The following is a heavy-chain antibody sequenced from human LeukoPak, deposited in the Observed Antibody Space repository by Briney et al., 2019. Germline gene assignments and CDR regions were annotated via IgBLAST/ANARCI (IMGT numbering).Heavy chain of an antibody. D-gene: IGHD5-12*01. CDR1: GYTFTGYY. J-gene: IGHJ5*02. V-gene: IGHV1-2*02. Sequence: ASVKVSCKAPGYTFTGYYMHWVRQAPGQGLEWMGWINPNSGGTNYAQKFQGRVTMTRDTSISTAYMELSRLRSDDTAVYYCARGHSGYDNWFDPWGQGTLVTVSS. CDR2: INPNSGGT. CDR3: ARGHSGYDNWFDP.